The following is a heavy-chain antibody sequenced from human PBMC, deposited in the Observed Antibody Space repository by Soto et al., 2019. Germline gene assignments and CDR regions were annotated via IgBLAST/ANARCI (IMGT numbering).Heavy chain of an antibody. V-gene: IGHV1-18*01. CDR2: ISAYNGNT. J-gene: IGHJ4*02. CDR3: ARDSPPVDY. CDR1: GYTFTSYG. Sequence: QVQLVQSGAEVKKPVASVKVSCKASGYTFTSYGISWVRQAPGQGLEWMGWISAYNGNTKYAQKLQGRDTMTTDTTTSTAYMEPMSLRYADTAVYYCARDSPPVDYWGQGTLLTVSS.